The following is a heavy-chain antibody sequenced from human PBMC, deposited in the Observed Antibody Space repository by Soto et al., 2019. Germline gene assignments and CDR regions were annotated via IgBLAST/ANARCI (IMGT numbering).Heavy chain of an antibody. Sequence: QLQLQESGPGLVKPSETLSLTYTVSGGSISSSSSYWGWIRQPPGKGLEWIGYIYYSGSTNYNPSLKSRFTISVDTSKNQFSLKLNSVTAADTAVYYCARQPRGVATVTSVINWFDPWGQGALVTVSS. D-gene: IGHD4-17*01. CDR3: ARQPRGVATVTSVINWFDP. CDR2: IYYSGST. V-gene: IGHV4-39*01. CDR1: GGSISSSSSY. J-gene: IGHJ5*02.